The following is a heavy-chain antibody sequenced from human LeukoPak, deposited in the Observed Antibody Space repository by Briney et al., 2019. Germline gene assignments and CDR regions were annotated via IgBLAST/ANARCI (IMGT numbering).Heavy chain of an antibody. CDR1: GDSISSTNYY. Sequence: PSETLSLTCTVSGDSISSTNYYWGWIRQPPGKGLEWIGSIYYSGSTYYNPSLESRVTISVDTSKNQFSLKLSSVTAADTAVYYCARVRKLSLYWLGTDLAMDYWGQGTLVTVSS. V-gene: IGHV4-39*07. CDR3: ARVRKLSLYWLGTDLAMDY. J-gene: IGHJ4*02. CDR2: IYYSGST. D-gene: IGHD2-2*01.